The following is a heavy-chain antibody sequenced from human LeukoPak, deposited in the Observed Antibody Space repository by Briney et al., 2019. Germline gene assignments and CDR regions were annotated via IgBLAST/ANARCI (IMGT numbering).Heavy chain of an antibody. Sequence: PGGSLRLSCAASGFTFRSYAMHWVRQAPAKGVEWGAFIRYDGSNKYYTDSVKSRFTISRDNSKNTLYLQMNSLRAEDTAVYYCAKSVNDYGNYNDAFDIWGQGTMVTVSS. V-gene: IGHV3-30*02. J-gene: IGHJ3*02. CDR3: AKSVNDYGNYNDAFDI. CDR2: IRYDGSNK. D-gene: IGHD4-11*01. CDR1: GFTFRSYA.